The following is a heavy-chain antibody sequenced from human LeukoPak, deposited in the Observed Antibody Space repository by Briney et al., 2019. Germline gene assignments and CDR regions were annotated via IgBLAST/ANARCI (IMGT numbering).Heavy chain of an antibody. V-gene: IGHV3-73*01. D-gene: IGHD6-13*01. CDR2: IRSKANSYAT. CDR3: TRSEQQLVNYYYYYYMDV. Sequence: GGSLRLSCAASGFTFSGSAMHWVRQDSGKGLEWVGRIRSKANSYATAYAASVKGRFTISRDDSKNTAYLQMNSLKTEDTAVYYCTRSEQQLVNYYYYYYMDVWGKGTTVTVSS. CDR1: GFTFSGSA. J-gene: IGHJ6*03.